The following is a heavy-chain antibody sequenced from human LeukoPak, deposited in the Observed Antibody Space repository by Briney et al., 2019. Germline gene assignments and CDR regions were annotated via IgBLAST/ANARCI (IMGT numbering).Heavy chain of an antibody. D-gene: IGHD2-2*01. CDR1: GFTFSDYY. CDR3: AKAYCSSTSCYLLGFDP. CDR2: ISSSGSTI. Sequence: GGSLRLSCAASGFTFSDYYMSWLRQAPGKGLEWVSYISSSGSTIYYADSVKGRFTISRDNAKNSLYLQMNSLRAEDTAVYYCAKAYCSSTSCYLLGFDPWGQGTLVTVSS. V-gene: IGHV3-11*01. J-gene: IGHJ5*02.